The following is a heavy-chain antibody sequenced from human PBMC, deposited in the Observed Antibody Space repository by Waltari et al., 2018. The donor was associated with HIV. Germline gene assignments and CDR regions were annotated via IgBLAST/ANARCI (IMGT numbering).Heavy chain of an antibody. V-gene: IGHV1-2*02. Sequence: QAQLVESGAEVKKHGASIKAPCTTSGFSFTGFSLHCVRQTPGQGLEWMGWMNPGTGGTKYARTFQGRVTMTRDTSINTAYVELSRLTSDHTAVYFCARGYPHFDYCGQGTLVTVSS. CDR2: MNPGTGGT. D-gene: IGHD5-18*01. CDR3: ARGYPHFDY. J-gene: IGHJ4*02. CDR1: GFSFTGFS.